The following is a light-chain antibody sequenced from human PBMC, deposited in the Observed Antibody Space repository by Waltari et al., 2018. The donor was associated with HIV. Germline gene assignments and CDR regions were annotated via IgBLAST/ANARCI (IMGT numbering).Light chain of an antibody. J-gene: IGKJ1*01. V-gene: IGKV3-20*01. CDR3: QHYGSSSWT. CDR2: GAS. CDR1: QSVSSDY. Sequence: EIVLTQSPGTLSLSPGERATLSCRASQSVSSDYLAWYQQKPGQPPRLLIYGASSRATGIPDRFSVSGSGTDFTLTISRLEPEDFAVYYCQHYGSSSWTFGQGTKVEIK.